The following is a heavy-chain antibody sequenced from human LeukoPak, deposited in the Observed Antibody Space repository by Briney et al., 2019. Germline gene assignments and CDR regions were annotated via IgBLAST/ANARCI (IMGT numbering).Heavy chain of an antibody. J-gene: IGHJ3*02. CDR1: GFSFSSYA. Sequence: GGSLRLSCAASTASGFSFSSYAMNWVRQAPGKGLEWVALISYDGGNKYYTDSVKGRFTISRDNSKNTLYLQMNSLRPDDTAVYYCARAQYSSGWYDDAFDIWGQGTMVTVSS. D-gene: IGHD6-19*01. CDR2: ISYDGGNK. CDR3: ARAQYSSGWYDDAFDI. V-gene: IGHV3-30*04.